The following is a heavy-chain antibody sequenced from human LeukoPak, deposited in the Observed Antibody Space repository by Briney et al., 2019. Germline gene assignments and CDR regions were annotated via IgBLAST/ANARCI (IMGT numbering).Heavy chain of an antibody. CDR1: GYTFTSYD. CDR2: IIPIFGTA. D-gene: IGHD3-3*01. V-gene: IGHV1-69*05. Sequence: SVKVSCKASGYTFTSYDINWVRQAPGQGLEWMGGIIPIFGTANYAQKFQGRVTITTDESTSTAYMELSSLRSEDTAVYYCAGRLRDGIFGVVTKFDPWGQGTLVTVSS. J-gene: IGHJ5*02. CDR3: AGRLRDGIFGVVTKFDP.